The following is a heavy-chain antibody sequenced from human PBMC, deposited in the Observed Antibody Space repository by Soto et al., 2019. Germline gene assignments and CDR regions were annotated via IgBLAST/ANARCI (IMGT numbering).Heavy chain of an antibody. D-gene: IGHD6-6*01. CDR2: IYYSGST. J-gene: IGHJ6*02. V-gene: IGHV4-59*01. CDR3: ARVRRQQLEYYYYGMDV. Sequence: SETLSLTCTVSGGSISSYYWSWIRQPPGKGLEWIGYIYYSGSTNYNPSLKSRVTISVDTSKNQFSLKLSSVTAADTAVYYCARVRRQQLEYYYYGMDVCGQGTTVTVSS. CDR1: GGSISSYY.